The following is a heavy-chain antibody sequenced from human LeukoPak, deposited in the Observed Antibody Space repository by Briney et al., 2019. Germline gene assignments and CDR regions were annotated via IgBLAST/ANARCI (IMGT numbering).Heavy chain of an antibody. D-gene: IGHD2-2*03. Sequence: GASVKVSCKASGYTFTSYDINWVRQATGQGLEWMGWMNPNSGNTGYAQKFQGRVTITRNTSISTAYMELSSLRSEDTAVYYCARGVGYCSSTSCYEFDYWGQGTLVTVSS. CDR2: MNPNSGNT. J-gene: IGHJ4*02. CDR1: GYTFTSYD. V-gene: IGHV1-8*03. CDR3: ARGVGYCSSTSCYEFDY.